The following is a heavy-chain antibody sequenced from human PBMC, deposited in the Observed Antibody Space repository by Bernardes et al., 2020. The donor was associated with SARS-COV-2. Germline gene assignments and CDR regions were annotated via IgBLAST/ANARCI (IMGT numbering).Heavy chain of an antibody. J-gene: IGHJ4*02. CDR3: ARQHRSSWLFYY. V-gene: IGHV1-46*01. CDR1: GRTFTT. D-gene: IGHD6-13*01. CDR2: IYPGDDIT. Sequence: ASVKVSCKASGRTFTTMHCVRQAPGQGLEWMGIIYPGDDITTYAQKFRGRVTVTRDTSTNTVYMELSSLRSEDTAVYYCARQHRSSWLFYYWGQGTLVTVSS.